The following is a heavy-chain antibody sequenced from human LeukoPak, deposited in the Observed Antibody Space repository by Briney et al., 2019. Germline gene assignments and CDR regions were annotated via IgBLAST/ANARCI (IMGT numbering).Heavy chain of an antibody. CDR3: ARGSLVRKYYYYYYGMDV. CDR2: INHSGST. V-gene: IGHV4-34*01. Sequence: SETLSLTCAVYGGSFSGYYWSWIRQPPGKGLEWNGEINHSGSTNHNPSLKSRVTISVDTSKNQFSLKLSSVTAADTAVYYCARGSLVRKYYYYYYGMDVWGQGTTVTVSS. D-gene: IGHD6-6*01. CDR1: GGSFSGYY. J-gene: IGHJ6*02.